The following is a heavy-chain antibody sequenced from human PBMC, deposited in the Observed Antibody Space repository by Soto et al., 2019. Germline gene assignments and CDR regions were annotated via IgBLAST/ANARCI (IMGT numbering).Heavy chain of an antibody. D-gene: IGHD3-16*01. Sequence: GGSLRLSCAAYGFTFSNYGMHWVRQAPGKGLEWVAVIWYDGSNKYYADSVKGRFTISRDNSKNTLYLQMNSLRVEDTAVYYCAGERWAKYYYGLDVWGQGTKVTVSS. CDR1: GFTFSNYG. J-gene: IGHJ6*02. CDR3: AGERWAKYYYGLDV. V-gene: IGHV3-33*01. CDR2: IWYDGSNK.